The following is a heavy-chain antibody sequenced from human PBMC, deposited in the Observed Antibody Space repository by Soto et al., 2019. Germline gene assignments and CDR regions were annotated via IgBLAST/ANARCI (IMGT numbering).Heavy chain of an antibody. D-gene: IGHD3-22*01. CDR2: ISGSGGST. Sequence: EVQLLESGGGLVQPGGFLRLSCAASGFTFSSYAMSWVRQAPGKGLEWVSAISGSGGSTYYADSVKGRFTISRDNSKNTLYLQMNSLRAEDTAVYYCAKVTDSSGYYYSDYWGQGTLVTVSS. CDR1: GFTFSSYA. CDR3: AKVTDSSGYYYSDY. J-gene: IGHJ4*02. V-gene: IGHV3-23*01.